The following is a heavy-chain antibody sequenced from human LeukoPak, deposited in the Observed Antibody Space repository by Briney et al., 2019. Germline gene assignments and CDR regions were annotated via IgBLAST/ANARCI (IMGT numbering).Heavy chain of an antibody. CDR1: GVSISSYY. CDR3: ARGILAAAGRIWDY. V-gene: IGHV4-59*01. J-gene: IGHJ4*02. Sequence: PSETLSLTCTVSGVSISSYYWNWIRQPPGMGLEWIGYIYYSGSTNYNPSLKSRVTISVDTSKNQFSLQLNSVTAADTAVYYCARGILAAAGRIWDYWGQGTLVTVSS. CDR2: IYYSGST. D-gene: IGHD6-13*01.